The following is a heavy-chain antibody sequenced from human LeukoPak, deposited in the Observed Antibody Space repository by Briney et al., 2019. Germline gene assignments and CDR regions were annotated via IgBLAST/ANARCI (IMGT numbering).Heavy chain of an antibody. D-gene: IGHD6-13*01. Sequence: ASVKVSCKASGYTFTGYYMHWVRQAPGQGLEWMGWINPNSGGTNYAQKFQGRVTMTRDTSISTAYMELRSLRSDDTAVYYCVLRYSSSWWRDYWGQGTLVTVSS. CDR2: INPNSGGT. V-gene: IGHV1-2*02. J-gene: IGHJ4*02. CDR1: GYTFTGYY. CDR3: VLRYSSSWWRDY.